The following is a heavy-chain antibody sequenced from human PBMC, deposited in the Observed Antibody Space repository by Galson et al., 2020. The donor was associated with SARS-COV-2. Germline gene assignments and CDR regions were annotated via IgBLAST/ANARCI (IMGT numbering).Heavy chain of an antibody. J-gene: IGHJ3*02. Sequence: GGSLRLSCAASGFTFSDHYMDWVRQAPGKGLEWVGRTRDKANSYTTEYAASVKKRFTISRDDSKNSLHLQMDSLKTEDTAVYYCAREGYSSSRDAFDIWGQGTRVTVSS. CDR2: TRDKANSYTT. CDR1: GFTFSDHY. D-gene: IGHD6-13*01. CDR3: AREGYSSSRDAFDI. V-gene: IGHV3-72*01.